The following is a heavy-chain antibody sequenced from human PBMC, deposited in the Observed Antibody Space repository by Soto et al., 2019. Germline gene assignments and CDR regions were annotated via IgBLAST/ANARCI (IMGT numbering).Heavy chain of an antibody. V-gene: IGHV1-69*12. Sequence: QVQLVQSGAEMKEPGSLVKVPCKTSGGTFSSPAISWLRQAPGQRLEWMGGIIPLFRTPDYAQKFQGRVTIAADESTSTAYMELSSLRSEDTAVYYCARDNDRLQLGGNYYYILDVWGQGTTVTVSS. CDR1: GGTFSSPA. J-gene: IGHJ6*02. CDR2: IIPLFRTP. D-gene: IGHD4-4*01. CDR3: ARDNDRLQLGGNYYYILDV.